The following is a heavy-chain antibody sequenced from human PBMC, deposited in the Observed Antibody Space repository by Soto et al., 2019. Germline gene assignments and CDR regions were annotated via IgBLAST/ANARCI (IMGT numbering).Heavy chain of an antibody. CDR2: IIPILGIA. J-gene: IGHJ4*02. D-gene: IGHD4-17*01. CDR1: GGTFSSYT. V-gene: IGHV1-69*02. CDR3: ARVSRHDYGAFDY. Sequence: QVQLVQSGAEVKKPGSSVNVSCKASGGTFSSYTISWVRQAPGQGLEWMGRIIPILGIANYAQKFQGRVTITADKSTSTAYMELSSLRSEDTAVYYCARVSRHDYGAFDYWGQGTLVTVSS.